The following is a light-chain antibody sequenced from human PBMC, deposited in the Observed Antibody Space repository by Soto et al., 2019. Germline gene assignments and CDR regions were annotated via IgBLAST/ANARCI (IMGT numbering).Light chain of an antibody. V-gene: IGKV3-11*01. CDR2: DAS. J-gene: IGKJ3*01. CDR3: QQRSSWPFT. Sequence: EIVMTQSPATLSVSPCEIGTLSCRASQSVSTYLAWYQQKPGQAPRLLIYDASNRATGIPARFSGSGSGTDFTLTISSLEPEDFAVYYCQQRSSWPFTFGPGTKVDNK. CDR1: QSVSTY.